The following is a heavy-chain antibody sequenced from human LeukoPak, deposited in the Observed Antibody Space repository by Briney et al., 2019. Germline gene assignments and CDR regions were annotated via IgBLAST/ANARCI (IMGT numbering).Heavy chain of an antibody. CDR3: ATGGILRYFDWLSYFDY. J-gene: IGHJ4*02. V-gene: IGHV1-24*01. Sequence: ASVKVSCKASGYTFTSYDINWVRQAPGKGLEWMGGFDPEDGETIYAQKFQGRVTMTEDTSTDTAYMELSSLRSEDTAVYYCATGGILRYFDWLSYFDYWGQGTLVTVSS. CDR2: FDPEDGET. D-gene: IGHD3-9*01. CDR1: GYTFTSYD.